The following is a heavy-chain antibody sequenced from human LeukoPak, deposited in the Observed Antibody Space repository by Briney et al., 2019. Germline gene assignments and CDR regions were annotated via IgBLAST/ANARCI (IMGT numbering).Heavy chain of an antibody. Sequence: SETLSLTCAVYGGSFSGCYWSWIRQPPGKGLEWIGEINHSGSTNYNPSLKSRVTISVDTSKNQFSLKLSSVTAADTAVYYCARSLGGYIDWGQGTLVTVSS. CDR1: GGSFSGCY. CDR2: INHSGST. J-gene: IGHJ4*02. V-gene: IGHV4-34*01. CDR3: ARSLGGYID. D-gene: IGHD5-12*01.